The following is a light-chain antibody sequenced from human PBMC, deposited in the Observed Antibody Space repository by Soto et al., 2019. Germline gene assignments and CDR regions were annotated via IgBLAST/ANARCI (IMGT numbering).Light chain of an antibody. V-gene: IGKV1-9*01. CDR1: QGISSY. J-gene: IGKJ5*01. CDR2: AAS. Sequence: IQLTQSPSFLSASVVDRVTITFRASQGISSYLAWYQQKQGKAPKVLIYAASTLQSGVPSRFSGSGSGTEFTLTISSLQPEDFATYYCQLYGTSPPLGQGTRLEI. CDR3: QLYGTSPP.